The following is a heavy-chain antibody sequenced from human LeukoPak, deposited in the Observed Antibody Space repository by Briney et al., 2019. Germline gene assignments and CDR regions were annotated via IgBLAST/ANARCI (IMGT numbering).Heavy chain of an antibody. Sequence: GGSLRLSCAASGFTFDDYAMHWVRQAPGKGLEWVSGISWNSGSIGYADSVKGRFTISRDNAKNSLYLQMNSLRAEDTAVYYCAKDGPDYDFWSGYCDYWGQGTLVTVSS. V-gene: IGHV3-9*01. J-gene: IGHJ4*02. CDR3: AKDGPDYDFWSGYCDY. CDR2: ISWNSGSI. CDR1: GFTFDDYA. D-gene: IGHD3-3*01.